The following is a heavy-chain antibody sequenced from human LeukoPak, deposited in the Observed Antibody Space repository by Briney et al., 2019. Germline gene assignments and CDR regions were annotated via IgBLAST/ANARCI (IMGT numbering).Heavy chain of an antibody. CDR2: INHSGST. V-gene: IGHV4-34*01. CDR3: ARGLAAAGTYYYGMDV. Sequence: SETLSLTCAVYGGSFSGYYWSWIRQPPGKGLEWIGEINHSGSTNYNPSLKSRVTISVDTSKNQFSLKLSSVTAADTAVYYCARGLAAAGTYYYGMDVWGQGTTVTVSS. CDR1: GGSFSGYY. D-gene: IGHD6-13*01. J-gene: IGHJ6*02.